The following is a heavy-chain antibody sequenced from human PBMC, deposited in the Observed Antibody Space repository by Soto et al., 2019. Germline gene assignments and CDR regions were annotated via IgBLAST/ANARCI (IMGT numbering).Heavy chain of an antibody. D-gene: IGHD3-3*01. CDR1: GFSFSTSGVG. CDR2: IYWDDDK. J-gene: IGHJ3*02. Sequence: QITLKESGPTLVKPTQPLTLTCSFSGFSFSTSGVGVGWIRQPPGKALEWLALIYWDDDKRYSPSLKSRLTITKDTSENQIVLTMTNMDPVDTATYYCARRITIFGLLSIHDAYDIWGQGTMVTVSS. CDR3: ARRITIFGLLSIHDAYDI. V-gene: IGHV2-5*02.